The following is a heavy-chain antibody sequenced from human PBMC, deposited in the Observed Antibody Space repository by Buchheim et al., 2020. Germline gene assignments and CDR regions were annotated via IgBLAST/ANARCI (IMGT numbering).Heavy chain of an antibody. Sequence: QVQLQQWGAGLLKPSETLSLTCAVYGGSFSGYYWSWIRQPPGKGLEWIGEINHSGSTNYNPSLKSRVTISVDTSKNQFSLKLSSVTTADTAVYYCARGPEWHSFGYFDYWGQGTL. V-gene: IGHV4-34*01. CDR2: INHSGST. D-gene: IGHD1-14*01. CDR1: GGSFSGYY. J-gene: IGHJ4*02. CDR3: ARGPEWHSFGYFDY.